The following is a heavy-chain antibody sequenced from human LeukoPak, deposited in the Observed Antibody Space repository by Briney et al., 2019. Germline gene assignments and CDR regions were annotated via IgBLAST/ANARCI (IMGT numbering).Heavy chain of an antibody. CDR3: AKDSVVVVAATLFDY. CDR1: GFTFSSYA. Sequence: GGSLRLSCGASGFTFSSYAMSWVRQAPGKGLEWVSAISGSGGSTYYADSVKGRFTISRDNSKNTLYLQLNSLRAEDTAVYYCAKDSVVVVAATLFDYWGQGTLVTVSS. D-gene: IGHD2-15*01. CDR2: ISGSGGST. V-gene: IGHV3-23*01. J-gene: IGHJ4*02.